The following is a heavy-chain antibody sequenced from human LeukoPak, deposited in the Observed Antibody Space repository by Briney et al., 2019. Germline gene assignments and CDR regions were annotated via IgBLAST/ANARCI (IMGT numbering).Heavy chain of an antibody. V-gene: IGHV3-30-3*01. CDR3: ARDEGEGYANH. J-gene: IGHJ1*01. CDR2: ISYDGSNK. CDR1: GFTFSSYA. Sequence: GWSLRLSCAASGFTFSSYAMHWVRQAPGKGLEWVAVISYDGSNKYYADSVKGRFTISRDNSRNTLYLQMNSLRDEDTAVYFCARDEGEGYANHWGQGTLVTVSS. D-gene: IGHD3-10*01.